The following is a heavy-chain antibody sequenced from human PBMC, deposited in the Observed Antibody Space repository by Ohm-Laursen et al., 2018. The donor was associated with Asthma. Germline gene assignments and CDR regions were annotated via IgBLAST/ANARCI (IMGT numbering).Heavy chain of an antibody. V-gene: IGHV3-74*01. Sequence: SLRLSCTASGFILSDYFMHWVRQRPGEGLVWISHLFPDGRRTNYADSVRGRFTISRDDAQNTVYLQMHSLRVDDTAVYFCARGNVEGLLWGQGTLVTVSS. J-gene: IGHJ4*02. CDR2: LFPDGRRT. CDR3: ARGNVEGLL. CDR1: GFILSDYF.